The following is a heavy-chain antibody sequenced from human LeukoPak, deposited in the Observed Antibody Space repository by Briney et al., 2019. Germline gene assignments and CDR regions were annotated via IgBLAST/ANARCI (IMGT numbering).Heavy chain of an antibody. V-gene: IGHV3-23*01. D-gene: IGHD6-6*01. CDR2: ISGSGGST. CDR1: GFTFSSYA. J-gene: IGHJ4*02. CDR3: AKSQATYRRSSHER. Sequence: GGSLRLSSAGSGFTFSSYALSWHRQAPGKGLEWVSAISGSGGSTYYADSVKGRFTISRDNSKNTLYLQMNSLRAEDTAVYYCAKSQATYRRSSHERWGQGTMVTVSS.